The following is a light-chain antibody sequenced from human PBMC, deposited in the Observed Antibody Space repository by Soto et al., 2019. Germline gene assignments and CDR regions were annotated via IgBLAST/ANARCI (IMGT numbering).Light chain of an antibody. CDR2: DAS. J-gene: IGKJ1*01. CDR1: QSVSGH. Sequence: EIVLTQSPGTLSLSPGERATLSCRASQSVSGHLAWYQQKPGQAPRLLIYDASNRAAGIPARFSGSGSGTDFTLIISSLEPEDFAVYYCQQRSKWPRTFGQGTKVDIK. CDR3: QQRSKWPRT. V-gene: IGKV3-11*01.